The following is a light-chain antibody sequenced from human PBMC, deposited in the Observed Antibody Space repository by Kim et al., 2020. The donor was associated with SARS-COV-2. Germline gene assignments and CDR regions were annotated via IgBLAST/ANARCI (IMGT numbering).Light chain of an antibody. V-gene: IGKV1-5*03. Sequence: SASVEDTLTITCRASQNVQNWVAWYQQKPGQVPKLLVEKASHLQSGVPPRFSGSGFGSNFTLTITTLQLDDFASYYCQQYHTGSTFGQGTKVDIK. CDR2: KAS. CDR1: QNVQNW. CDR3: QQYHTGST. J-gene: IGKJ1*01.